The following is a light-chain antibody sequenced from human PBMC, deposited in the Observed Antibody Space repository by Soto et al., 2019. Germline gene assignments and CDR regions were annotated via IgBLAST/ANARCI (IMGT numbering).Light chain of an antibody. CDR1: QGISSY. J-gene: IGKJ5*01. CDR3: QQYNNWPPIT. CDR2: AAS. Sequence: AIRMTQSPYSFSASTEDRATLTCPQSQGISSYLAWYQQKPGKAPKLLFYAASTLQSGVPSRFSGSGSGTEFTLTISSLQSEDFAVYYCQQYNNWPPITFGQGTRLEIK. V-gene: IGKV1-8*01.